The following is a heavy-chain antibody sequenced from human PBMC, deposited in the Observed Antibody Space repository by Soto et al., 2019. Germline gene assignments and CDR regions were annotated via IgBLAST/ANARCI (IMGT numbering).Heavy chain of an antibody. Sequence: EVQLLESGGGLVQPGGSLRLSCAASGFTFSSYAMRWVRQAPVKGLEWVSAISGSGGSTYYADSVKGRFTISRDNSKNTRYLQMNSLRAEGTAVYYCARRGSGSYSDYWGQGTLVTVSS. CDR3: ARRGSGSYSDY. J-gene: IGHJ4*02. D-gene: IGHD1-26*01. CDR2: ISGSGGST. V-gene: IGHV3-23*01. CDR1: GFTFSSYA.